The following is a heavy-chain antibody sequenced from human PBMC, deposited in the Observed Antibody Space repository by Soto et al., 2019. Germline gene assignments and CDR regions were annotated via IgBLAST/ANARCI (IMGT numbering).Heavy chain of an antibody. V-gene: IGHV3-30*18. Sequence: QVQLVESGGGVVQPGRSLRLSCAASGFTFSSYGMHWVRQAPGKGLEWVAVISYDGSNKYYADSVKGRFTISRDNSKDTLYLQMNSLRAEDTAVYYCAKVIHYDYVWGSYRSWGQGTLVTVSS. CDR1: GFTFSSYG. J-gene: IGHJ5*02. D-gene: IGHD3-16*02. CDR2: ISYDGSNK. CDR3: AKVIHYDYVWGSYRS.